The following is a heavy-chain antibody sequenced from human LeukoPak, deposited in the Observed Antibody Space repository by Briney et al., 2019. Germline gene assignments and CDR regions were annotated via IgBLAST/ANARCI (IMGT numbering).Heavy chain of an antibody. V-gene: IGHV3-9*01. CDR2: ISWNSGSI. J-gene: IGHJ6*02. CDR3: AKDIKAGYYGMDV. Sequence: SGGSLRLSCAASGFTFDDYAMHWVRHAPGKGLEWVSGISWNSGSIDYADSVKGRFTISRDNAKNSLYLQMNSLRAEDTALYYCAKDIKAGYYGMDVWGQGTTVTVSS. CDR1: GFTFDDYA.